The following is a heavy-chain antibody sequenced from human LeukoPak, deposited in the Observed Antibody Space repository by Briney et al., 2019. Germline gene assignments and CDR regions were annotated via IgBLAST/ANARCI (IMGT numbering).Heavy chain of an antibody. CDR1: GYTFTSYG. V-gene: IGHV1-18*01. Sequence: ASVKVSCKASGYTFTSYGISWVRQAPGQGLEWMGWISAYNGNTNYAQKLQGRVTMTTDTSTSTAYMELRSLRSDDTAVYYCAIAEAGYCSSTSCYIPYFDYWGQGTLVTVSS. CDR2: ISAYNGNT. J-gene: IGHJ4*02. D-gene: IGHD2-2*02. CDR3: AIAEAGYCSSTSCYIPYFDY.